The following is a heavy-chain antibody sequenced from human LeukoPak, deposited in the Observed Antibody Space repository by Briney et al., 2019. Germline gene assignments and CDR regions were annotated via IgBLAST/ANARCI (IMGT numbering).Heavy chain of an antibody. CDR1: GFTFSSYS. D-gene: IGHD3-3*01. CDR3: AKDGRRATIFGVVITKNWFDP. V-gene: IGHV3-21*01. CDR2: ISSSSSYI. J-gene: IGHJ5*02. Sequence: GGSLRLSCAASGFTFSSYSMNWVRQAPGKGLEWVSSISSSSSYIYYADSVKGRFTISRDNAKNSLYLQMNSLRAEDTAVYYCAKDGRRATIFGVVITKNWFDPWGQGTLVTVSS.